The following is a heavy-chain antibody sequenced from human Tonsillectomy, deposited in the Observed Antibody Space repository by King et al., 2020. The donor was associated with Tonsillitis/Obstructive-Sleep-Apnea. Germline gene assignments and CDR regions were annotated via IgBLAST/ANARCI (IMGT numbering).Heavy chain of an antibody. V-gene: IGHV3-11*05. J-gene: IGHJ6*03. CDR2: ISSSSSYT. D-gene: IGHD2-15*01. CDR1: GFTFSDYY. CDR3: AEEYRYWSGVSCYSEDYYYYYMDV. Sequence: VQLVESGGGLVKPGGSLRLSCAASGFTFSDYYMSWIRQAPGKGLEWVSYISSSSSYTNYADSVKGRFTISRDNAKKSLYLQMNSLRAEDTAVYYCAEEYRYWSGVSCYSEDYYYYYMDVWGKGTTVTVSS.